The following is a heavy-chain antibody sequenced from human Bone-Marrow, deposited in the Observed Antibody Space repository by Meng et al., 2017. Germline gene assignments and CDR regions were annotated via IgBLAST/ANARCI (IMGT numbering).Heavy chain of an antibody. J-gene: IGHJ4*02. V-gene: IGHV3-23*01. CDR2: ISGDYGPST. D-gene: IGHD3-22*01. Sequence: GESLKISCGASGFNFGDYIMHWVRQSPGRGLEWVSSISGDYGPSTYYPNSLKGRFTIYRDNSKNTLYLQMNSLRAEDTAVYYCAPDSSGYYLTHYFAYWGPGNLVHGAS. CDR3: APDSSGYYLTHYFAY. CDR1: GFNFGDYI.